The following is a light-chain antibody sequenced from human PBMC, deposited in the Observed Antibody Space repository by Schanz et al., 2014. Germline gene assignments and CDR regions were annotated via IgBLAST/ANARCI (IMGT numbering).Light chain of an antibody. J-gene: IGKJ3*01. CDR2: GAS. CDR1: QSVSSY. Sequence: EMVMTQSPATLSLSPGERATLSCRASQSVSSYLAWYQQKPGQAPRLLIYGASNRAAGIPARFSGSGSGTDFTLTISSLDPEDFAVYYCQQRSIWPPLFTFGPGTKVDIK. CDR3: QQRSIWPPLFT. V-gene: IGKV3-11*01.